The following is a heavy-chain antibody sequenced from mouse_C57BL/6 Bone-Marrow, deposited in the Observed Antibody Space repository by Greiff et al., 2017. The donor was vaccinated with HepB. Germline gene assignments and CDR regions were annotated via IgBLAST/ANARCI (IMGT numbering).Heavy chain of an antibody. CDR1: GYTFTSYW. V-gene: IGHV1-55*01. CDR2: IYPGSGST. D-gene: IGHD2-5*01. J-gene: IGHJ4*01. Sequence: QVQLQQPGAELVKPGASVKMSCKASGYTFTSYWITWVKQRPGQGLEWIGDIYPGSGSTNYNEKFKSKTTLTVDTSSSTAYMQLSSLTSEYSAVYYCARLYYSNSYYAMDYWGQGTSVTVSS. CDR3: ARLYYSNSYYAMDY.